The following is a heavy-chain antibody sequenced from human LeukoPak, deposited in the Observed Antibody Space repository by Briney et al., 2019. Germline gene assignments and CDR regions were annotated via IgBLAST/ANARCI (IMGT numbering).Heavy chain of an antibody. D-gene: IGHD3-22*01. Sequence: ASVKVSCKASGYTFTSYDINWVRQATGQGLEWMGWMNPNSGNTGYAQKFQGRVTMTRNTSISTAYMELSSLRSEDTAVYYCARGNEVVVTPNSDYWGQGTLVTVSS. J-gene: IGHJ4*02. CDR3: ARGNEVVVTPNSDY. CDR2: MNPNSGNT. V-gene: IGHV1-8*01. CDR1: GYTFTSYD.